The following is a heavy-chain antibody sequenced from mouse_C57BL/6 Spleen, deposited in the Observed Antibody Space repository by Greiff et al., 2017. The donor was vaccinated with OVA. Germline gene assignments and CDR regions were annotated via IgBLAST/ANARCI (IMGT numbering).Heavy chain of an antibody. V-gene: IGHV10-1*01. J-gene: IGHJ4*01. CDR1: GFSFNTYA. Sequence: EVKLVESGGGLVQPKGSLKLSCAASGFSFNTYAMNWVRQAPGTGLEWVARIRSKSNNYATYYADSVKDRFTISRTDSESMLYLQMNNLKTEDTDMYYCVRHGLYAMDYWGQGTSVTVSS. CDR3: VRHGLYAMDY. CDR2: IRSKSNNYAT.